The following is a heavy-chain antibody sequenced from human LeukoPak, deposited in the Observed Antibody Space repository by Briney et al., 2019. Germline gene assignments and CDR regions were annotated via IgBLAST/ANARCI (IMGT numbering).Heavy chain of an antibody. CDR3: ARGAQLTDY. CDR2: IGPDGGTT. CDR1: GFTFYTYG. Sequence: GGSLRLSCAASGFTFYTYGMHWVRQAPGKGLEYVSGIGPDGGTTYYANSVKGRFTISRDNSKYMLYLQMGSLTADDTAVYYCARGAQLTDYWGQGTLVTVSS. J-gene: IGHJ4*02. V-gene: IGHV3-64*01. D-gene: IGHD6-6*01.